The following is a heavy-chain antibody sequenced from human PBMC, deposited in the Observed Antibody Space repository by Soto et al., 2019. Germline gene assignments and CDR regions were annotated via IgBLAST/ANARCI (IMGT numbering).Heavy chain of an antibody. V-gene: IGHV4-59*01. J-gene: IGHJ3*02. CDR1: GGSISSYY. CDR2: IYYSGST. D-gene: IGHD6-13*01. Sequence: PSETLSLTCTVSGGSISSYYWSWIRQPPGKGLEWIGYIYYSGSTNYNPSLKSRVTISVDTSKNQFSLKPSSVTAADTAVYYCARPSSSWFNAFDIWGQGTMVTVSS. CDR3: ARPSSSWFNAFDI.